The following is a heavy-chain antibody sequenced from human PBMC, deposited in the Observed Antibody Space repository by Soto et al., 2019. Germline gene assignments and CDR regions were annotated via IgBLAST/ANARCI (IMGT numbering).Heavy chain of an antibody. J-gene: IGHJ4*02. D-gene: IGHD3-16*02. CDR1: GFTFSSYA. V-gene: IGHV3-23*01. CDR3: AKDPDPYDYVGGSYRPNY. CDR2: ISGSGGST. Sequence: GGSLRLSCAASGFTFSSYAMSWVRKAPGKGLEWVSAISGSGGSTYYADSVKGRFTISRDNSKNTLYLQMNSLRAEDTAVYYCAKDPDPYDYVGGSYRPNYWGQGTLVTVSS.